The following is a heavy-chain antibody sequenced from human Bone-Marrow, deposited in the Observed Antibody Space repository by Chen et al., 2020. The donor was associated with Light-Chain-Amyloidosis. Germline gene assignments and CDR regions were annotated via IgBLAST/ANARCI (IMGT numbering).Heavy chain of an antibody. D-gene: IGHD5-12*01. CDR2: IYPDDSDA. V-gene: IGHV5-51*01. CDR3: ARRRDGYNFDY. J-gene: IGHJ4*02. Sequence: GYTFPNYWIGWVRQMPGKGLEWMGVIYPDDSDARYSPSFEGQVTISADKSITTAYLQWGSLKASDTAMYYCARRRDGYNFDYWGQGTLVTVSS. CDR1: GYTFPNYW.